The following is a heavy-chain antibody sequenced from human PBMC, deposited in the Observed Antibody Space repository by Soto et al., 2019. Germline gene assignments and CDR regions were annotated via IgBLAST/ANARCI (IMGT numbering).Heavy chain of an antibody. D-gene: IGHD5-12*01. CDR3: ARDLGGYDWGDYYYYGMDV. CDR2: IWYDGSNK. CDR1: GFTFSSYG. J-gene: IGHJ6*02. V-gene: IGHV3-33*01. Sequence: PGGSLILSCAASGFTFSSYGMHWVRQAPGKGLEWVAVIWYDGSNKYYADSVKGRFTISRDNSKNTLYLQMNSLRAEDTAVYYCARDLGGYDWGDYYYYGMDVWGQGTTVTVSS.